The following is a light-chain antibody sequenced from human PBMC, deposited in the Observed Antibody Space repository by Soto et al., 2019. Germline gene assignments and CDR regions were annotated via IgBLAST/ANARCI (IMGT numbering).Light chain of an antibody. J-gene: IGKJ4*01. V-gene: IGKV1-27*01. Sequence: DIQMTQSPSSLSASVGDRVTITCRASQGVGNYLAWYQQKPGTVPKLLIYAASTLQSGVPSRFSGSGSGTDFTLTISSLQAEDVATYYGQKYNSVPLTFGGGTKVEIK. CDR2: AAS. CDR3: QKYNSVPLT. CDR1: QGVGNY.